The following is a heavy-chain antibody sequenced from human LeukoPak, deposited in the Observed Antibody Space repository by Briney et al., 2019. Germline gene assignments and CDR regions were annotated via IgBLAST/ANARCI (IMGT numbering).Heavy chain of an antibody. CDR2: IKQDGSEK. D-gene: IGHD5-12*01. CDR1: GFTFSSYW. Sequence: GGSLRLSCAASGFTFSSYWMSWVRQAPGKGLEWVANIKQDGSEKYYVDSVKGRFTISRDNAKNSLYLQMNSLRAEDTAVYYCGKTGGWNANDPIDSWGQGTLVTVSS. CDR3: GKTGGWNANDPIDS. J-gene: IGHJ4*02. V-gene: IGHV3-7*01.